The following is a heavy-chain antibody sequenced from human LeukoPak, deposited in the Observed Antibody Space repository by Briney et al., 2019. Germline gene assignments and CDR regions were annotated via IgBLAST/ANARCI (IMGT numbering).Heavy chain of an antibody. V-gene: IGHV1-46*01. D-gene: IGHD1-26*01. J-gene: IGHJ4*02. CDR1: GYTFTSYY. CDR2: INPSGGST. Sequence: ASVTVSCKASGYTFTSYYMHWVRQAPGQGLEWMGIINPSGGSTSYAQKFQGRVTMTRDMSTSTVYMELSSLRSEDTAVYYCARDSAEVGATTLFDYWGQGTLVTVSS. CDR3: ARDSAEVGATTLFDY.